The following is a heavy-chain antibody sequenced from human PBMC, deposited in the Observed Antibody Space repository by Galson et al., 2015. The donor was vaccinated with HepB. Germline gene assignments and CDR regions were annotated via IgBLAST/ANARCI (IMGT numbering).Heavy chain of an antibody. V-gene: IGHV3-30-3*01. D-gene: IGHD3-9*01. J-gene: IGHJ6*02. CDR1: GFTFSSYA. CDR3: AREIADDILTGKHYTLYYYYGMDV. Sequence: SLRLSCAASGFTFSSYAMHWVRQAPGKGLEWVAVISYDGSNKYYADSVKGRFTISRDNSKNTLYLQMNSLRAEDTAVYYCAREIADDILTGKHYTLYYYYGMDVWGQGTTVTVSS. CDR2: ISYDGSNK.